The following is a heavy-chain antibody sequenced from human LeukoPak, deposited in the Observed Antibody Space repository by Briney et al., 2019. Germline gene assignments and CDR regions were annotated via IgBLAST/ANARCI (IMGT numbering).Heavy chain of an antibody. CDR1: DYTFTSYG. D-gene: IGHD4-17*01. CDR3: ARDEGPMTTVTITGDAFDI. Sequence: ASVKVSCKASDYTFTSYGISWVRQAPGQGLEWMGWISAYNGNTNYAQKLQGRVTMTTDTSTSTAYMELRSLRSEDTAVYYCARDEGPMTTVTITGDAFDIWGQGTMVTVSS. V-gene: IGHV1-18*01. J-gene: IGHJ3*02. CDR2: ISAYNGNT.